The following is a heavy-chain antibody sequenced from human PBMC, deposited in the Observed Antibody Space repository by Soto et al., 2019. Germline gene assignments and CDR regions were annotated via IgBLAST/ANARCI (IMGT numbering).Heavy chain of an antibody. Sequence: PGESLKISCKGSGYSFTSYWIGWVRQMPGKGLEWMGIIYPGDSDTRYSPSFQGQVTISADKSISTAYLQWSSLKASDTAMYYCASTARYSSGLHNYYGMDVWGQGTTVTVS. CDR2: IYPGDSDT. D-gene: IGHD5-18*01. J-gene: IGHJ6*02. V-gene: IGHV5-51*01. CDR3: ASTARYSSGLHNYYGMDV. CDR1: GYSFTSYW.